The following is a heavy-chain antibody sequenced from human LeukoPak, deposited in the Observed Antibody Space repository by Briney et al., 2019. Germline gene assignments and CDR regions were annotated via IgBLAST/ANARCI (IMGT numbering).Heavy chain of an antibody. Sequence: GGSLRLSCAASGFTFSSYWMSWVRQAPGKGLEWVANIKQDGSEKYYVDSVKGRFTISRDNAKNSLYLQMNSLRAEDTAVYYCARGAYYYDSSGYYSDYWGQGTLVTASS. V-gene: IGHV3-7*01. CDR2: IKQDGSEK. CDR3: ARGAYYYDSSGYYSDY. CDR1: GFTFSSYW. J-gene: IGHJ4*02. D-gene: IGHD3-22*01.